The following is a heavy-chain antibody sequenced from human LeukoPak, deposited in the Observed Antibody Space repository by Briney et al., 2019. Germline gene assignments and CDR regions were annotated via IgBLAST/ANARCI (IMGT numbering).Heavy chain of an antibody. J-gene: IGHJ4*02. V-gene: IGHV3-49*04. CDR1: GFTFGDYA. CDR2: IRSTAYGGTT. CDR3: TRDTEWLRDPLDY. Sequence: PGGSLRLSCTASGFTFGDYAMSWVRQAPGKGLEWVGFIRSTAYGGTTEYAASVKGRFTISRDDSTSIAYLQMNSLKSEDTAIYYCTRDTEWLRDPLDYWGQGTLVTVSS. D-gene: IGHD5-12*01.